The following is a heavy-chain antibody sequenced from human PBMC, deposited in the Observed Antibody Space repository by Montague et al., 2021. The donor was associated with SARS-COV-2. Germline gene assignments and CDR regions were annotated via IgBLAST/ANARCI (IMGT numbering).Heavy chain of an antibody. J-gene: IGHJ4*02. CDR1: GDSITNHY. V-gene: IGHV4-4*07. CDR2: MHFTGKT. Sequence: SETLSLTCSVSGDSITNHYWSWIRQPAGKGLEWIGRMHFTGKTNFSPFFSSRLTMSADTSKNQFSLKLTSVTAADTAIYFCARDRFDFGAGRQGTIDFWGQGTLVTVAS. D-gene: IGHD3-10*01. CDR3: ARDRFDFGAGRQGTIDF.